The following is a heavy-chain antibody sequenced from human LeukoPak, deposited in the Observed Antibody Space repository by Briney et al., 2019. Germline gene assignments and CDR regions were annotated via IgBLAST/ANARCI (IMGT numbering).Heavy chain of an antibody. CDR3: AREPLGEAGDYFDY. CDR2: ISSSSSYT. V-gene: IGHV3-11*06. J-gene: IGHJ4*02. D-gene: IGHD3-10*01. CDR1: GFTFSDYY. Sequence: GGSLRLSCAASGFTFSDYYMSWIRQAPGKGPEWVSYISSSSSYTNYADSVKGRFTISRDNAKNSLYLQMNSLRAKDTAVYYCAREPLGEAGDYFDYWGQGTLVTVSS.